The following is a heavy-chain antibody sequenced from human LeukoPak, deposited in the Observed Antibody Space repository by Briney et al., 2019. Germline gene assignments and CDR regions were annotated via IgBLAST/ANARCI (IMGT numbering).Heavy chain of an antibody. J-gene: IGHJ4*02. D-gene: IGHD6-13*01. Sequence: KPSETLSLTCTVSGGSIRSYYWSWIRQPPGKGLEWIGYIHYSGSTNYNPSLKSRVTKSVDTSRNQLSLELSSVTAADTAVYYCATSTAHSSSWYAFDYWGQGTLVTVSS. CDR3: ATSTAHSSSWYAFDY. CDR2: IHYSGST. V-gene: IGHV4-59*01. CDR1: GGSIRSYY.